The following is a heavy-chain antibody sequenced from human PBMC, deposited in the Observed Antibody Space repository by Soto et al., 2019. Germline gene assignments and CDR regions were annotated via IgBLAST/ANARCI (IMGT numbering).Heavy chain of an antibody. J-gene: IGHJ3*02. CDR1: GFTVSSNY. Sequence: EVQLVESGGGLVQPGGSLRLSCAASGFTVSSNYMSWVCQAPGKGMEWVSVIYSGGSTYYADSVKGRFTISRDNSKNTLYLQMNSLRAEDTAVYYCAREGLADYGGDAFDIWGQGTMVTVSS. CDR3: AREGLADYGGDAFDI. D-gene: IGHD4-17*01. V-gene: IGHV3-66*01. CDR2: IYSGGST.